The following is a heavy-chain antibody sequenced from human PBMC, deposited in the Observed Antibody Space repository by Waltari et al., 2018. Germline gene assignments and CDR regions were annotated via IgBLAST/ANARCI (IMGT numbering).Heavy chain of an antibody. CDR3: ARDARCSSTSCYVGWYFDL. V-gene: IGHV4-61*02. D-gene: IGHD2-2*01. J-gene: IGHJ2*01. Sequence: QVQLQESGPGLVKPSQTLSLTCTVSGGSISSGSYYWSWIRQPAGKGLEWIGRIYTSGSTNDNPSLKSRITISVDTSKNQFSLKLSSVTAADTAVYYCARDARCSSTSCYVGWYFDLWGRGTLVTVSS. CDR2: IYTSGST. CDR1: GGSISSGSYY.